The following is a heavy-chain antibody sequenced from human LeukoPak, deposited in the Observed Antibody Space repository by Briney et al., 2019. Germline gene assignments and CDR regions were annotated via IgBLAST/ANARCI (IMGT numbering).Heavy chain of an antibody. CDR1: GGSISSYY. CDR3: ARGVSSIYYGMDV. D-gene: IGHD3-10*01. J-gene: IGHJ6*04. V-gene: IGHV4-59*01. CDR2: VYYGGST. Sequence: PSETLSLTCSVSGGSISSYYWSWIRQPPGKGLEWIGYVYYGGSTSYNPSLKSRVTISIDTSNNQFSLKLTSVTAADTAVYYCARGVSSIYYGMDVWGNGTTVIVSS.